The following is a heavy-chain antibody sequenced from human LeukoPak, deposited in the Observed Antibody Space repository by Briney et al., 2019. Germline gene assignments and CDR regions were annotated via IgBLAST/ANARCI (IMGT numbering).Heavy chain of an antibody. V-gene: IGHV1-18*01. CDR2: ISAYNGNT. D-gene: IGHD6-13*01. CDR1: GYTFTSYG. Sequence: ASVKVSCKASGYTFTSYGISWVRQAPGQGLEWMGWISAYNGNTNYAQKFQGRVTITADESTSTAYMELSSLRSEDTAVYYCARAPLTNIAAALYYFDYWGQGTLVTVSS. CDR3: ARAPLTNIAAALYYFDY. J-gene: IGHJ4*02.